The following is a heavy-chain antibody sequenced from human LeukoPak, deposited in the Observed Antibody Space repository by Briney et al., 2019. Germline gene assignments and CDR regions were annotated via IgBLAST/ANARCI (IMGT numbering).Heavy chain of an antibody. CDR2: IIPILGIA. CDR3: ARDCGYSYGTWGYYYYYYGMDV. V-gene: IGHV1-69*04. J-gene: IGHJ6*02. D-gene: IGHD5-18*01. Sequence: GASVKVSCKASGGTFSSYAISWVRQAPGQGLEWMGRIIPILGIANYAQKFQGRVTITADKSTSTAYMELSSLRSEDTAVYYCARDCGYSYGTWGYYYYYYGMDVWGQGTTVTVS. CDR1: GGTFSSYA.